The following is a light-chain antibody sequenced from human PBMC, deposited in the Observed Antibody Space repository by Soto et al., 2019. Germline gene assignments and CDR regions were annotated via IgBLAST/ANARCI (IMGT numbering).Light chain of an antibody. Sequence: IQMTQSPSSLSASVGDRATITCRASQGIRNDLGWYQQKPGQAPKLLIYAASSRVTGVPGRLSGSGSGADFTLTISRLEPEDFAVYFCQQYGPSLTFGQGTRLEIK. V-gene: IGKV1-17*01. CDR1: QGIRND. CDR3: QQYGPSLT. CDR2: AAS. J-gene: IGKJ5*01.